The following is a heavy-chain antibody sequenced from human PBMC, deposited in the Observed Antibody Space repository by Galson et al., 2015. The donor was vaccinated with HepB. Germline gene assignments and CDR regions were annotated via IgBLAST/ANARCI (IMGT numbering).Heavy chain of an antibody. Sequence: ETLSLTCTVSGGSISSSSYYWGWIRQPPGKGLEWIGSIYYSGSTYYNPSLKSRVTISVDTSKNQFSLKLSSVTAADTAVYYCARHGASSGYILDAFDIWGQGTMVTVSS. D-gene: IGHD3-22*01. J-gene: IGHJ3*02. CDR3: ARHGASSGYILDAFDI. V-gene: IGHV4-39*01. CDR2: IYYSGST. CDR1: GGSISSSSYY.